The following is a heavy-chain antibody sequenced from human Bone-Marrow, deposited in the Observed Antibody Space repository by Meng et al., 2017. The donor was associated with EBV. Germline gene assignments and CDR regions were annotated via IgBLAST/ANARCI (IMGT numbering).Heavy chain of an antibody. J-gene: IGHJ5*02. V-gene: IGHV4-39*01. D-gene: IGHD5-18*01. CDR3: ARRAASWFDP. Sequence: QLQLQESDPGLVKPSETLSLTCTVSGESITTYPSYWGWIRQPPGKGLEWIGTIYHSGTTYYKPSLQSRVTISVDTSKNQFSLKMNSVTAADTAVYYCARRAASWFDPWGQGALVTVSS. CDR2: IYHSGTT. CDR1: GESITTYPSY.